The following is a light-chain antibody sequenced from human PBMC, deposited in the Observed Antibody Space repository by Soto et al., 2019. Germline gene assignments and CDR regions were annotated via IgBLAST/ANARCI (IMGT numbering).Light chain of an antibody. CDR1: QSVSSY. J-gene: IGKJ5*01. CDR3: QQRYNWIT. CDR2: DAS. V-gene: IGKV3-11*01. Sequence: EIVLTQSPATLSLSPGERATLSCRARQSVSSYLAWYQQKPGQAPRLLIYDASNRATGIPARFSGSGSGTDFTLTISSLEPEDFAVYYCQQRYNWITFGQGTRLE.